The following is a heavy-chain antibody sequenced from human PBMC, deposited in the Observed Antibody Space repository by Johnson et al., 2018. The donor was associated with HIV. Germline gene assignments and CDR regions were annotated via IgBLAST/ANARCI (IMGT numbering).Heavy chain of an antibody. CDR2: ISYDGSNK. CDR1: GFIFNNYA. CDR3: ARDDTSYGSGNYYTVNAFDI. D-gene: IGHD3-10*01. J-gene: IGHJ3*02. Sequence: QVQLVESGGGLVQPGGSLRLSCAASGFIFNNYAMSWVRQAPGKGLEWVAVISYDGSNKYYADSVKGRFTISRDNSKNTLHLQMNSLRAEDTAVYYCARDDTSYGSGNYYTVNAFDIWGQGTMVTVSS. V-gene: IGHV3-30-3*01.